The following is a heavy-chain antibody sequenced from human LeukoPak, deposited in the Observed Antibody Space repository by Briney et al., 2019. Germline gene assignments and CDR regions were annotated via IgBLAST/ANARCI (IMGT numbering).Heavy chain of an antibody. CDR3: ARNDSVAGTTFDY. J-gene: IGHJ4*02. D-gene: IGHD6-19*01. CDR2: INHSGST. Sequence: SETLSLTCAVYGGSFSGYYWSWIRQPPGKGLEWIGEINHSGSTKYNPSLKSRVTIAVDTSKNEFSLKLSSVTAADTAVYYCARNDSVAGTTFDYWGQGTLVTVSS. V-gene: IGHV4-34*01. CDR1: GGSFSGYY.